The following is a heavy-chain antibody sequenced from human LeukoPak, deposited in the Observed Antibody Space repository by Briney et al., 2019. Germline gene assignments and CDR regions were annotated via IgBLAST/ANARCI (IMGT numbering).Heavy chain of an antibody. J-gene: IGHJ4*02. Sequence: SETLSLTCTVSGGSISSSYYYWGWIRQPPGKGLEWIGSIYSSGSTYYNPSLKSRVTISVDTSKNQFSLQLNSVTPEDTAVYYCARDVGLYSSGWHREEYFDYWGQGTLVTVSS. D-gene: IGHD6-19*01. CDR1: GGSISSSYYY. CDR2: IYSSGST. CDR3: ARDVGLYSSGWHREEYFDY. V-gene: IGHV4-39*02.